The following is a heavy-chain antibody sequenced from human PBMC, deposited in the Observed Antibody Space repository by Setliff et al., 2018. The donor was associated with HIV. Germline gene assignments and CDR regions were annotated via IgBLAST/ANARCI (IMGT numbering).Heavy chain of an antibody. Sequence: SETLSLTCTVSGGSISSSSYYWGWIRQPPGQGLEWIATIHYTGSKFHNPSLRSRLTISVDTTKNQFSLKLSSVTAADTAVYYCARGRLYGVVDYWGQGTLVTVSS. CDR1: GGSISSSSYY. V-gene: IGHV4-39*01. CDR2: IHYTGSK. J-gene: IGHJ4*02. D-gene: IGHD3-10*01. CDR3: ARGRLYGVVDY.